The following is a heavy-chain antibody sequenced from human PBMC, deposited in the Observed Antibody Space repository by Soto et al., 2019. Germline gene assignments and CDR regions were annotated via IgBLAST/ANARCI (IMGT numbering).Heavy chain of an antibody. CDR1: GGSFSGYY. CDR2: INHSGST. V-gene: IGHV4-34*01. J-gene: IGHJ3*02. CDR3: ASRVDPDAFDI. Sequence: SETLSLTCAVYGGSFSGYYWSWIRQPPGKGLEWIGEINHSGSTNYNPSLKSRVTISVDTSKNQFSLKLSSVTAADTAVYYCASRVDPDAFDIWGQGTMVTVSS. D-gene: IGHD3-3*01.